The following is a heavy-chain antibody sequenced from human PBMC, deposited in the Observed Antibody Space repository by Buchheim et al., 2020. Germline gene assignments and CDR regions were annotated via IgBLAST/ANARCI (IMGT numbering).Heavy chain of an antibody. J-gene: IGHJ4*02. Sequence: QVQLQESGPGLVKPSETLSLTCTVSGGSVSSDTFYWTWIRHPPGKRLGWIGYIYYSGSTNYNPPLKSRISMSIDPSKNQFSLKMTSVTAADTAVYYCARLGGFGDYAGMDYWGQGTL. V-gene: IGHV4-61*01. CDR2: IYYSGST. CDR3: ARLGGFGDYAGMDY. CDR1: GGSVSSDTFY. D-gene: IGHD4-17*01.